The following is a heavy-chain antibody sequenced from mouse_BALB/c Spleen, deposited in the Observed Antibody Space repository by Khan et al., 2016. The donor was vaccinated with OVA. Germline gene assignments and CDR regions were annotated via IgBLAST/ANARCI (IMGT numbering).Heavy chain of an antibody. V-gene: IGHV3-2*02. CDR1: GYSITSGYG. CDR3: ARTARIKY. Sequence: EVKLLESGPGLVEPSQSLSLTCTVTGYSITSGYGWNWIRQFPGNKLEWMGYISYSGSTNYNPSLKSRISITRDTSKNQFFLQLNSVTTEDTATYYCARTARIKYWGQGTTLTVSS. J-gene: IGHJ2*01. CDR2: ISYSGST. D-gene: IGHD1-2*01.